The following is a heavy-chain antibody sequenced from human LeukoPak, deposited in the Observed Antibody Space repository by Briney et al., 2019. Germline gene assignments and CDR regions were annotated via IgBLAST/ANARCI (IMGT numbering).Heavy chain of an antibody. J-gene: IGHJ4*02. CDR1: GYTFTSYA. Sequence: SVKVSCKASGYTFTSYAISWVRQAPGQGLEWMGGIIPIFGTANYAQKFQGRVTITADESTSTAYMELSSLRSEDTAVYYCARDGPDYYGSGSYYSDWGQGTLVTVSS. CDR2: IIPIFGTA. V-gene: IGHV1-69*13. CDR3: ARDGPDYYGSGSYYSD. D-gene: IGHD3-10*01.